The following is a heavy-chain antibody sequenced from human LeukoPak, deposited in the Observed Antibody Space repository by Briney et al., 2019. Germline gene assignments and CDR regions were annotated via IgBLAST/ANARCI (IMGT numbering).Heavy chain of an antibody. J-gene: IGHJ4*02. D-gene: IGHD3-3*01. CDR2: ISSSSSTI. CDR3: ARVRRSGYRVDY. V-gene: IGHV3-48*01. CDR1: GFTFSSYS. Sequence: PGGSLRLSXAASGFTFSSYSMNWVRQAPGKGLEWDSYISSSSSTIYYADSVKGRFTISRDNAKNSLYLQMNSLRAEDTAVYYCARVRRSGYRVDYWGQGTLVTVSS.